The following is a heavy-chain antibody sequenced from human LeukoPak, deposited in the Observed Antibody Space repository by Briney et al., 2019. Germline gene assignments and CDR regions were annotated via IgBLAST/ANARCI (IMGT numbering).Heavy chain of an antibody. J-gene: IGHJ4*02. V-gene: IGHV4-39*02. CDR1: GGSISSSSYY. D-gene: IGHD4-17*01. Sequence: SETLSLTCTVSGGSISSSSYYWGWIRRSPGKGLEWIGSIYYSGSTYNNPSLRSRITISVDTSKNHFSLKLSSVTAADTAVYYCARANGDYEYYFDYWGQGTLVTVSS. CDR3: ARANGDYEYYFDY. CDR2: IYYSGST.